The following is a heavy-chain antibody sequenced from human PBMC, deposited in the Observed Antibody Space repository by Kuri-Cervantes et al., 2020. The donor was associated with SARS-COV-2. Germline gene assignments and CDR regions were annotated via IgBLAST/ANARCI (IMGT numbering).Heavy chain of an antibody. CDR3: ARAQPPGDYYDIIDY. CDR1: GFTFSSYS. D-gene: IGHD3-22*01. V-gene: IGHV3-21*01. CDR2: ISSSSSYI. Sequence: GGSLRLSCAASGFTFSSYSMNWVRQAPGKGLEWVSSISSSSSYIYYADSVKGRFTFSRDNSKNTLYLQMNSLRAEDTAVYYCARAQPPGDYYDIIDYWGQGTLVTVSS. J-gene: IGHJ4*02.